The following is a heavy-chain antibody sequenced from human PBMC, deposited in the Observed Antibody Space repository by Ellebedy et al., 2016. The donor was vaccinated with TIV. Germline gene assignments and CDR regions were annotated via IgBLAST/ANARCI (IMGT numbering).Heavy chain of an antibody. J-gene: IGHJ6*02. CDR3: AKGVATAGTAYYYYGMDV. V-gene: IGHV3-23*01. CDR1: GFTFSSYA. D-gene: IGHD6-13*01. CDR2: ISGSSGST. Sequence: GESLKISCAASGFTFSSYAMSWVRQAPGKGLEWVSAISGSSGSTYYADSVRGRFTISRDNSKNTLYLQMNSLRAEDTAVYYCAKGVATAGTAYYYYGMDVWGQGTTVTVSS.